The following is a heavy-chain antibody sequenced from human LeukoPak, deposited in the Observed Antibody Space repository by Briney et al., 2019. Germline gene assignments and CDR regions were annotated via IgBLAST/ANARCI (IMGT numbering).Heavy chain of an antibody. CDR1: GFTFSNAW. CDR2: IKSKTDGGTT. CDR3: TTAEPHYDILTGSPSDY. Sequence: GGSLRLSCAASGFTFSNAWMSWVRQAPGKGLEWVGRIKSKTDGGTTDYAAPVKGRFTISRDDSKNTLYLQMNSLKTEDTAVYYCTTAEPHYDILTGSPSDYWGQGTLVTVSS. V-gene: IGHV3-15*01. J-gene: IGHJ4*02. D-gene: IGHD3-9*01.